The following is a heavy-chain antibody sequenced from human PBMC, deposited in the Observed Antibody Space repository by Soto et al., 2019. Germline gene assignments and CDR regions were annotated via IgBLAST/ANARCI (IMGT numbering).Heavy chain of an antibody. V-gene: IGHV3-11*05. J-gene: IGHJ4*02. CDR2: ISSSTSHT. CDR3: ARGRGAAADYFDF. Sequence: GGSLRLSCAVSGFTFSDYYMTWIRQAPGKGLEWVSYISSSTSHTNYADSVKGRFTISRDNAKNSLFLQMNSLRAEDTAVDYCARGRGAAADYFDFWGQGTLVTVSS. CDR1: GFTFSDYY. D-gene: IGHD6-13*01.